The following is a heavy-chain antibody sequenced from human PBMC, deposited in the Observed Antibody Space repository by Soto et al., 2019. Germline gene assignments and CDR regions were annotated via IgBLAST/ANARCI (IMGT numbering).Heavy chain of an antibody. CDR3: ARGLGQWLRRQGAFDI. CDR1: VGSFSGYY. CDR2: INHSGST. Sequence: QVQLQQWGAGLLKPSETLSITCAVYVGSFSGYYWSWIRQPPGKGLEWIGEINHSGSTNYNPSLKSRVTISVDTSKNQFSLKLSSVTAADTAVYHCARGLGQWLRRQGAFDIWGQGTMVTVSS. V-gene: IGHV4-34*01. D-gene: IGHD5-12*01. J-gene: IGHJ3*02.